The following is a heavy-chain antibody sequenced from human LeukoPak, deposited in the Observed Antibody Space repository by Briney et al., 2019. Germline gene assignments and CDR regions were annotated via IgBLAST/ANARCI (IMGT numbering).Heavy chain of an antibody. J-gene: IGHJ4*02. CDR3: ASVGEYGGTPPFDY. CDR1: GYTITGYY. V-gene: IGHV1-2*02. Sequence: GASVKVSCKASGYTITGYYMHWVRQAPGQGLEWMGWINPNSGGTNYAQKFQGRVTMTRDTSISTAYMELSRLRSDDTAVYYCASVGEYGGTPPFDYWGQGTLVTVSS. D-gene: IGHD4-23*01. CDR2: INPNSGGT.